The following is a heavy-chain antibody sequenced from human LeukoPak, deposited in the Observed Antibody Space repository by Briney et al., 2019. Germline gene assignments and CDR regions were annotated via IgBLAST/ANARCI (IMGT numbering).Heavy chain of an antibody. Sequence: ASVKVSCKASGYTFTGYYMHWVRQAPGQGLEWMGWINPNSGGPNYAQKFRGRVTMTRDTSISTAYMELSRLRSDDTAVYYCARDRRAVAGISYYFDYWGQGTLVTVSS. CDR2: INPNSGGP. CDR1: GYTFTGYY. J-gene: IGHJ4*02. V-gene: IGHV1-2*02. CDR3: ARDRRAVAGISYYFDY. D-gene: IGHD6-19*01.